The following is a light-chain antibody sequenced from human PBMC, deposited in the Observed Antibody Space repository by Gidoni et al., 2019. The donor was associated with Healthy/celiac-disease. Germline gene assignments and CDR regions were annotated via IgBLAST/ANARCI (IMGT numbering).Light chain of an antibody. Sequence: SYELPQPPSVSVSPGQTASITCSGEKVGDKYACWYQQKPGLSPVLGIYQDSKPPSGIPERFSGSNSGNTATLTISGTQAMEEADYYCQAWDSSTVVFGGGTKLTVL. J-gene: IGLJ2*01. CDR3: QAWDSSTVV. V-gene: IGLV3-1*01. CDR2: QDS. CDR1: KVGDKY.